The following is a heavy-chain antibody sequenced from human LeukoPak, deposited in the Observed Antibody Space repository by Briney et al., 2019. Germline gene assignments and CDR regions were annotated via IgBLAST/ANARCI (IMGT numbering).Heavy chain of an antibody. CDR3: AREWQWLAYFDY. D-gene: IGHD6-19*01. Sequence: GRSLRLSCAASGFTFSSYAMHWVRQAPGKGLEWVAVISYDGSNKYYADSVKGRFIISRDNSKNTLYLQMNSLRAEDTAVYYCAREWQWLAYFDYWGQGTLVTVSS. CDR2: ISYDGSNK. J-gene: IGHJ4*02. V-gene: IGHV3-30-3*01. CDR1: GFTFSSYA.